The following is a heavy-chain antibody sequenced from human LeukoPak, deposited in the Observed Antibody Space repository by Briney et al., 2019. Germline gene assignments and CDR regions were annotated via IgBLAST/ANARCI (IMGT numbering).Heavy chain of an antibody. V-gene: IGHV1-18*01. J-gene: IGHJ5*02. CDR3: ARVGHSSSSSGWFDP. D-gene: IGHD6-6*01. CDR1: GYTFTSCG. CDR2: ISAYNGST. Sequence: ASVKVSCKASGYTFTSCGISWVRQAPGQGLEWMGWISAYNGSTNYAQKLQGRVTMTTDTSTSTAYMELRSLRSDDTAVYYCARVGHSSSSSGWFDPWGQGTLVTVSS.